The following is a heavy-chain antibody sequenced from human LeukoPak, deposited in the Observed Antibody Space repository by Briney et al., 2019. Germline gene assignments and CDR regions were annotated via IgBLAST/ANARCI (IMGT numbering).Heavy chain of an antibody. D-gene: IGHD6-19*01. CDR1: GFTFSNYA. CDR3: ANVRAGHYFDY. CDR2: ISPSGGA. V-gene: IGHV3-23*01. Sequence: PGGSLRLSCAASGFTFSNYAMSWVRQAPGKGPEWVASISPSGGAYYADSVKGRFTISRDSSKTTLYLQMNSLRAEDTAVYYCANVRAGHYFDYWGQGTLVTVSS. J-gene: IGHJ4*02.